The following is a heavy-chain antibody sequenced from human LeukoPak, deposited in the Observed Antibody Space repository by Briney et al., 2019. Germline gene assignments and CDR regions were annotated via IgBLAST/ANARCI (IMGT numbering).Heavy chain of an antibody. J-gene: IGHJ6*02. CDR3: ARARFESIVVVPAAIDYYGMDV. V-gene: IGHV1-69*13. CDR1: GGTFSSYA. Sequence: SVKVSCKASGGTFSSYAISWVRQAPGQGLEWMGGMIPIFGTANYAQKFQGRVTITADESTSTACMELSSLRSEDTAVYYCARARFESIVVVPAAIDYYGMDVWGQGTTVTVSS. D-gene: IGHD2-2*01. CDR2: MIPIFGTA.